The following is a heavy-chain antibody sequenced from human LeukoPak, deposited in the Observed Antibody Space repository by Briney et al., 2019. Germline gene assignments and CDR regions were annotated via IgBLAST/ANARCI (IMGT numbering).Heavy chain of an antibody. CDR1: GFTFSNFW. CDR3: AREGGTYDSSGYYQAYDAFDI. D-gene: IGHD3-22*01. J-gene: IGHJ3*02. V-gene: IGHV3-7*05. CDR2: IKQDGSEK. Sequence: GGSLRLSCAASGFTFSNFWMSWVRQAPGKGLEWVANIKQDGSEKYYVDSVKGRFTTSRDNAKNSLYLQMNSLRAEDTAVYYCAREGGTYDSSGYYQAYDAFDIWGQGTMVTVSS.